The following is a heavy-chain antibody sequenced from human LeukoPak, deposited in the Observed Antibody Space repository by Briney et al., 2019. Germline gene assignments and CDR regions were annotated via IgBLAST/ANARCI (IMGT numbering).Heavy chain of an antibody. J-gene: IGHJ4*02. V-gene: IGHV3-23*01. CDR3: AKDPTGKWELLPYYFDY. CDR2: ISPSGGNT. D-gene: IGHD1-26*01. CDR1: GFTFGSYH. Sequence: GGSLRLSCAASGFTFGSYHVSWVRQAPGNGLEWISGISPSGGNTYFADSVKGRFTISRDNFKNTLYLQMNSLRAEDTAVYYCAKDPTGKWELLPYYFDYWGQGTLVTVSS.